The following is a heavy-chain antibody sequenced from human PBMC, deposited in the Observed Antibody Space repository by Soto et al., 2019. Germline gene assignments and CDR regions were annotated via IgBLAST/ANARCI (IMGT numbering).Heavy chain of an antibody. CDR2: INRDGSAT. J-gene: IGHJ4*02. D-gene: IGHD3-10*01. CDR3: VRDRPGSQYYFDF. Sequence: GGSLRLSCTTSGFTFSTDSMHWVRQAPGKGLVWVSHINRDGSATSYADSVKGRFTISRDNAKNTLYLQMNSLRAEDTAVYYCVRDRPGSQYYFDFWGQGNMVTVSS. CDR1: GFTFSTDS. V-gene: IGHV3-74*01.